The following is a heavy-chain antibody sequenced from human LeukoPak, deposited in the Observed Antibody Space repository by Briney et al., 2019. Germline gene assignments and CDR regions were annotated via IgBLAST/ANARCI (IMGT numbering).Heavy chain of an antibody. Sequence: GASVKVSCKASGGTFSSYAISWVRQAPGQGLEWMGGIIPIFGTANYAQKFQGRVAITTDESTGTAYMELRSLRSDDTAVYYCARDRDIVVVPAAPLEYWGQGTLVTVSS. V-gene: IGHV1-69*05. J-gene: IGHJ4*02. CDR3: ARDRDIVVVPAAPLEY. CDR2: IIPIFGTA. CDR1: GGTFSSYA. D-gene: IGHD2-2*01.